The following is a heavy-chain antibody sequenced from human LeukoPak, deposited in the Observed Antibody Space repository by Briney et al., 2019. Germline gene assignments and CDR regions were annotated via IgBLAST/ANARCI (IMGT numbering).Heavy chain of an antibody. J-gene: IGHJ4*02. D-gene: IGHD6-13*01. CDR2: ISYDGSNK. CDR1: GFTFSSYG. Sequence: GGSLRLSCAASGFTFSSYGMHWVRQAPGKGLEWVAVISYDGSNKYYADSVKGRFTISRDNSKNTLYLQMNGLRAEDTTVYYCASSLPRYSSSWYLFNYWGQGTLVTVSS. V-gene: IGHV3-30*03. CDR3: ASSLPRYSSSWYLFNY.